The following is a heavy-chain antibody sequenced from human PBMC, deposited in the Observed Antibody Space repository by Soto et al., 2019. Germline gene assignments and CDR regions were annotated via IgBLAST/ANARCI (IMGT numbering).Heavy chain of an antibody. D-gene: IGHD3-10*01. CDR3: ARDRSYSYFDY. CDR2: IWYDGSNK. CDR1: GFTFKSHG. Sequence: HPGGSLRLSCAASGFTFKSHGMHWVRQAPGKGLEWVAVIWYDGSNKYYADSVKGRFTISRDNSKNTLYLQMNSLRAEDTAVYYCARDRSYSYFDYWGQGTLVTVSS. J-gene: IGHJ4*02. V-gene: IGHV3-33*01.